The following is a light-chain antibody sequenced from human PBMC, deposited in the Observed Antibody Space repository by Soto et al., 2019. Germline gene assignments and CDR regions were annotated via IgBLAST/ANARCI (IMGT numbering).Light chain of an antibody. CDR3: QQYNGYPHT. CDR1: QSISTW. CDR2: KAS. J-gene: IGKJ2*01. Sequence: DIQMTQSPSTLSASVGDRVTITCRASQSISTWLAWYQQKPGKAPKLLIYKASILMNGVPSRFSGSGSGTEFTLTIYSLQPDDFASYYCQQYNGYPHTFGQGTKLEIK. V-gene: IGKV1-5*03.